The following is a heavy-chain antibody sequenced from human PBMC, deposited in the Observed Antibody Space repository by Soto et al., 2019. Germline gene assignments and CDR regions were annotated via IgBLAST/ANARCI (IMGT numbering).Heavy chain of an antibody. Sequence: GESLKISCKGSGYSFTSYWIGWVRQMPGKGLEWMGIIYPGDSDTRYSPSFQGQVTISADKSISTAYLQWSSLKASDTAVYYCARDKLLWFGELVNPNFDYWGQGTLVTVSS. CDR1: GYSFTSYW. V-gene: IGHV5-51*01. D-gene: IGHD3-10*01. J-gene: IGHJ4*02. CDR2: IYPGDSDT. CDR3: ARDKLLWFGELVNPNFDY.